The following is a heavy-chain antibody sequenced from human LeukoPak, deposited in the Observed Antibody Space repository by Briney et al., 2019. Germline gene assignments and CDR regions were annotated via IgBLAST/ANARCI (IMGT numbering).Heavy chain of an antibody. CDR2: IIPILGIA. J-gene: IGHJ4*02. V-gene: IGHV1-69*04. Sequence: SVKVSCKASGGTFSSYAISWVRQAPGQGLEWMGRIIPILGIANYAQKFQGRVTITADKSTSTAYMELSSLRSEDTAVYYCAKDLGVVVPAAKRPFDYWGQGTLVTVSS. CDR1: GGTFSSYA. D-gene: IGHD2-2*01. CDR3: AKDLGVVVPAAKRPFDY.